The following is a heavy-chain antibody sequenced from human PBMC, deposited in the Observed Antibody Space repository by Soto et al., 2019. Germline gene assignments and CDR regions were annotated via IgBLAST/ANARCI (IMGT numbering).Heavy chain of an antibody. D-gene: IGHD2-2*01. CDR2: IYPGGSDT. Sequence: GESLKISCKGSGYSFTSYWIGWVRQMPGKGLEWMGIIYPGGSDTRYSPSFQGQVTISADKSISTAYLQWSSLKASDTAMYYCARGAIVVVPAANPTDKAPNYYYYGMDVWGQGTTVTVSS. CDR3: ARGAIVVVPAANPTDKAPNYYYYGMDV. J-gene: IGHJ6*02. CDR1: GYSFTSYW. V-gene: IGHV5-51*01.